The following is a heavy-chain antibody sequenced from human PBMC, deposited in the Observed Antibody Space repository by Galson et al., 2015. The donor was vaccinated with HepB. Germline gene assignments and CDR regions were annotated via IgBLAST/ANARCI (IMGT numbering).Heavy chain of an antibody. CDR1: GFTFGSYA. V-gene: IGHV3-23*01. CDR2: ISGSGGST. CDR3: AKVGLGYCSSTSCSPGNY. Sequence: SLRLSCAASGFTFGSYAMSWVRQAPGKGLEWVSGISGSGGSTYYADSVKGRFTISRDNSKNTLYLQMNSLRAEDTALYYCAKVGLGYCSSTSCSPGNYWGQGTLVTVSS. J-gene: IGHJ4*02. D-gene: IGHD2-2*01.